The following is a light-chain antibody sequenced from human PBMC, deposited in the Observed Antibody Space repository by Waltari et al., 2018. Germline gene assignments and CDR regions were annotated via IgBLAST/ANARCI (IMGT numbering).Light chain of an antibody. CDR3: SSYITTNTLEL. CDR2: DVS. CDR1: SSDGGRYNY. J-gene: IGLJ2*01. Sequence: QSALTQPASVSGSPGQSITIPCPGTSSDGGRYNYVSWYQQHPGKAPKLMIYDVSYRPSGVSNRFSGSKSGNTASLTISGLQAEDEADYYCSSYITTNTLELFGGGTSLTVL. V-gene: IGLV2-14*03.